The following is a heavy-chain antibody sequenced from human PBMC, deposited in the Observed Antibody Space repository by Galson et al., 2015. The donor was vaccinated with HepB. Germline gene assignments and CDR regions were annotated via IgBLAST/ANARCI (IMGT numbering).Heavy chain of an antibody. CDR3: AREEGQAAAETYFDY. CDR2: ISYDGSNK. Sequence: SLRLSCAASGFTFSSYAMHWVRQAPGKGLEWVAVISYDGSNKYYADSVKGRFTISRDNSKNTLYLQMNSLRAEDTAVYYCAREEGQAAAETYFDYWGQGTLVTVSS. V-gene: IGHV3-30-3*01. D-gene: IGHD6-13*01. J-gene: IGHJ4*02. CDR1: GFTFSSYA.